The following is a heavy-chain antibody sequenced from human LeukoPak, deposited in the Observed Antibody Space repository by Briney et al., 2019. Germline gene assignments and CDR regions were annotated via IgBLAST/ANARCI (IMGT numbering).Heavy chain of an antibody. Sequence: GGPLRLSCAASGFTFSSYAMSWVRQAPGKGLEWVSAISGSGGSTYYADSVKGRFTISRDNSKNTLYLQMNSLRAEDTAVYYCAEDWVPESIVVVIFDYWGQGTLVTVSS. D-gene: IGHD3-22*01. J-gene: IGHJ4*02. CDR2: ISGSGGST. V-gene: IGHV3-23*01. CDR1: GFTFSSYA. CDR3: AEDWVPESIVVVIFDY.